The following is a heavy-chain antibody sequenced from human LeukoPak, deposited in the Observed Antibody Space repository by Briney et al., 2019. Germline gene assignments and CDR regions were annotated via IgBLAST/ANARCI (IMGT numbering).Heavy chain of an antibody. V-gene: IGHV4-38-2*01. D-gene: IGHD5-24*01. CDR3: ARQEGDGYGTFNY. CDR2: IYHSGST. Sequence: SETPSLTCAVSGYSISSGYYWGWIRQPPGKGLEWIGSIYHSGSTYYNPSLKSRVTISVDTSKNQFSLKLSSVTAADTAVYYCARQEGDGYGTFNYWGQGTLVTVSS. J-gene: IGHJ4*02. CDR1: GYSISSGYY.